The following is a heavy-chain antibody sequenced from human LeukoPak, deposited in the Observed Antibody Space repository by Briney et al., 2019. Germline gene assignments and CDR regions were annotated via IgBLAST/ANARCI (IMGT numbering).Heavy chain of an antibody. D-gene: IGHD6-13*01. V-gene: IGHV3-23*01. CDR1: GFTFNNYA. J-gene: IGHJ4*02. Sequence: GGSLRLSCAASGFTFNNYAMTWVRQAPGKGLEWVSAISGGGSTYYADSVKGRFTISRDNSKNTLYLQMNSLRAEDTAVYYCAKEIGAAAGTYYFDYWGQGTLVTVSS. CDR2: ISGGGST. CDR3: AKEIGAAAGTYYFDY.